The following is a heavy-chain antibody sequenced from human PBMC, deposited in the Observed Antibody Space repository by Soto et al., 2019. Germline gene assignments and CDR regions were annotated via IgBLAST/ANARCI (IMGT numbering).Heavy chain of an antibody. J-gene: IGHJ4*02. Sequence: ESGGGAVQPGRSLRLSCAASGFTFSNYGMHWVRQAPGKGLEWVAVTWYDGSNNHYADSVKGRFTISRDNSKNTLYLQMDSLRPEDTAVYYCARSPQVGATIDYFAYWGQGTLVTVSS. CDR2: TWYDGSNN. CDR1: GFTFSNYG. CDR3: ARSPQVGATIDYFAY. V-gene: IGHV3-33*01. D-gene: IGHD1-26*01.